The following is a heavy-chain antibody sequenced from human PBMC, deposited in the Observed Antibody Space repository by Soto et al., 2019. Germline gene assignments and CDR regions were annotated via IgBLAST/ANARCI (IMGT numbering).Heavy chain of an antibody. CDR1: GGSISNYY. V-gene: IGHV4-59*01. D-gene: IGHD3-3*01. CDR2: IYYSGST. J-gene: IGHJ6*03. Sequence: QVQLQESGPGLVKPSETLSLTCTVSGGSISNYYWSWIRQTPGKGLEWIGYIYYSGSTNYNPSLKSPATFSVDSSKSQFSLKLSSVTAADTALYYCAREAVRDGFWSGYYSPYFYFDLDVWGKGTTVTVSS. CDR3: AREAVRDGFWSGYYSPYFYFDLDV.